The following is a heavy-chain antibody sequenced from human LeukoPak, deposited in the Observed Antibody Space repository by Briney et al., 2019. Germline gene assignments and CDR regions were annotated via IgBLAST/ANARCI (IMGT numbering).Heavy chain of an antibody. CDR2: IKQDGSEK. Sequence: GGSLRLSCAVSGFSFSSYWMSWVRQAPGKGLEWVANIKQDGSEKYYVDSVKGRFTIPRDNAKNSLYLQMNSLRAEDTAVYYCARDHIVGATNFDSWGQGSLVTVSS. D-gene: IGHD1-26*01. J-gene: IGHJ4*02. CDR1: GFSFSSYW. CDR3: ARDHIVGATNFDS. V-gene: IGHV3-7*01.